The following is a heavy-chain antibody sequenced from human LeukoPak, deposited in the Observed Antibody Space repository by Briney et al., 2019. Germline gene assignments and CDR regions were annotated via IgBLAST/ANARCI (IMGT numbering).Heavy chain of an antibody. J-gene: IGHJ5*02. CDR3: ARQAGNWFDP. Sequence: SETLSLTCTVSGYSISSGYYWGWIRQPPGKGLEWIGSIYHSGRTFYNPSLKSRVTISVDTSKNQFSLKLSSVTAADTAVYYCARQAGNWFDPWGQGTLVTVSS. CDR2: IYHSGRT. V-gene: IGHV4-38-2*02. CDR1: GYSISSGYY.